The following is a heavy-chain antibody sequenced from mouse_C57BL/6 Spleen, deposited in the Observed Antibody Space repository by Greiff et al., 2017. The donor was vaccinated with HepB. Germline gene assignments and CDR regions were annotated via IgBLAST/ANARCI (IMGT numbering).Heavy chain of an antibody. CDR1: GYTFTSYW. Sequence: QVQLQQPGAELVKPGASVKMSCKASGYTFTSYWITWVKQRPGQGLEWIGDIYPGSGSTYYNEKFKSQATLTVDTSSSTAYMQLSSLTSEDSAVYYWARLCYDYAMDYWGQGTSVTVSA. CDR3: ARLCYDYAMDY. V-gene: IGHV1-55*01. D-gene: IGHD2-12*01. J-gene: IGHJ4*01. CDR2: IYPGSGST.